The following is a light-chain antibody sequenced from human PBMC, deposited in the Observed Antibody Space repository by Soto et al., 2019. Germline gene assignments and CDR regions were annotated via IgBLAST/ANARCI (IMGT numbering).Light chain of an antibody. Sequence: QSALTQPASVSESPGQSITISCTGTSSDVGSYNYVSWYQQHPGKAPKLMIYDVSYRTSGVSNRFSGSKSGNTASLPITGLQAEDEADYYCSSYTNSITRVVFGGGTQLTVL. V-gene: IGLV2-14*03. CDR2: DVS. CDR3: SSYTNSITRVV. CDR1: SSDVGSYNY. J-gene: IGLJ2*01.